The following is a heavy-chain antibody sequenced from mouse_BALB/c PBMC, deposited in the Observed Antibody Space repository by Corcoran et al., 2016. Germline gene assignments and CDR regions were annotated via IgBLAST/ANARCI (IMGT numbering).Heavy chain of an antibody. CDR3: ARWDWYFDV. CDR2: LDPANGNT. J-gene: IGHJ1*01. V-gene: IGHV14-3*02. CDR1: GFNIKDTY. Sequence: EVQLQQSGAELVKPGASVKLSCTASGFNIKDTYMHWVTQRPEQGLEWIGRLDPANGNTKYDPKFQGKATITADTSSNTAYLQLSSLTSDDTAVYYCARWDWYFDVWGAGTTVTVSS.